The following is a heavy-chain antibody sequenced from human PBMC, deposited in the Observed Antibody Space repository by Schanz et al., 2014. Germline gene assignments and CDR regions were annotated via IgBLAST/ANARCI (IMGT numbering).Heavy chain of an antibody. CDR3: ARAKRFGDMDV. CDR2: ISAYNGNT. CDR1: GYTFTSDS. D-gene: IGHD3-10*01. J-gene: IGHJ6*02. V-gene: IGHV1-18*04. Sequence: QVQLVQSGAEVKKPGASVKVSCKASGYTFTSDSMHWVRQAPGQGLEWMGWISAYNGNTNYAQKLQGRVTWTTDTSTSTAYMELRNLRSDDTAVYYCARAKRFGDMDVWGQGTTVTVSS.